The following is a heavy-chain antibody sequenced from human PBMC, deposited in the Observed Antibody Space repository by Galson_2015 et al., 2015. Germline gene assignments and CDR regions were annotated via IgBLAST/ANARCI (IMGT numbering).Heavy chain of an antibody. D-gene: IGHD2-2*01. CDR3: AADQRQLAHWYFDL. Sequence: SVKVSCKASGFTFTSSAVQWVRQARGQRLEWIGWIVVGSGNTNYAQKFQERVTITRDMSTSTAYMELSSLRSEDTAVYYCAADQRQLAHWYFDLWGRGTLVIVSS. CDR2: IVVGSGNT. V-gene: IGHV1-58*01. CDR1: GFTFTSSA. J-gene: IGHJ2*01.